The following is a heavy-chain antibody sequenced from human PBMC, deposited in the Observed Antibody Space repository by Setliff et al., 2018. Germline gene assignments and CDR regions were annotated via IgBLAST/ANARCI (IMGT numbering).Heavy chain of an antibody. CDR2: KSNRGDT. V-gene: IGHV4-59*01. D-gene: IGHD3-22*01. CDR3: ARAVDSSGYFPYWYFDL. J-gene: IGHJ2*01. Sequence: SETLSLTCTVSGGSIGSSSWNWIRQSPGKGLEWIGYKSNRGDTNSNPSLRSRLTMSVDTSKSQFSLNLTSLTAADTAVYFCARAVDSSGYFPYWYFDLWGRGALVTVSS. CDR1: GGSIGSSS.